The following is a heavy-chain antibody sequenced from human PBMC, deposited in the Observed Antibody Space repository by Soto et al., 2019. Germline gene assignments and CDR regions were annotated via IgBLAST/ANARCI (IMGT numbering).Heavy chain of an antibody. CDR3: ARGDRGGSGSPASYSYSGLDV. D-gene: IGHD3-10*01. V-gene: IGHV3-23*01. CDR2: VSAGGDMT. CDR1: GFTFSAYA. J-gene: IGHJ6*02. Sequence: DVQLLESGGHLVQPGGSLRLSCAASGFTFSAYAMSWVRQAPGKGLEWVSSVSAGGDMTYYSDSVKGRFTISRDNSNNALFLQMNSLRTEDTALYYCARGDRGGSGSPASYSYSGLDVWGQGTTVTVS.